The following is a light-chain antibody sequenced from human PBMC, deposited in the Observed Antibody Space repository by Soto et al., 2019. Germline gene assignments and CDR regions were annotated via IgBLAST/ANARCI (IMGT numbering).Light chain of an antibody. CDR1: QSISSW. CDR2: DAS. J-gene: IGKJ1*01. V-gene: IGKV1-5*01. CDR3: LQYNSYPWT. Sequence: DIQMTQSPSTLSASAGDRVTITCRASQSISSWLAWYQQKPGKAPKLLIYDASSLESGVPSRFSGSGSGTEFTLTISSLQPDDFATYYCLQYNSYPWTFGQGTKVDIK.